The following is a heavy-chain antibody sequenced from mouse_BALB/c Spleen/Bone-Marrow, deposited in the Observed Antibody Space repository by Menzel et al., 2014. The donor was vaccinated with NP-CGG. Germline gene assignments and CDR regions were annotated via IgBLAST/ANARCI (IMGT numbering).Heavy chain of an antibody. CDR2: ISYSANT. Sequence: EVQLQESGPGLVKPSQSLSLTCTVTGYLITSDYAWNWIRQFPGNKLEWMGYISYSANTNYNPSLKSRISITRDTSKNQFFLQLNSVTAEDTATYYCTRGTTAGFAYWGLGTLVTVSA. D-gene: IGHD1-2*01. CDR1: GYLITSDYA. CDR3: TRGTTAGFAY. V-gene: IGHV3-2*02. J-gene: IGHJ3*01.